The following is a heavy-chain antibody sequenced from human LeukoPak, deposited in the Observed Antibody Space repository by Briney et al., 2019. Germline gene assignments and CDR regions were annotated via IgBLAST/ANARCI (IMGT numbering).Heavy chain of an antibody. D-gene: IGHD2-8*01. CDR2: INPNSGGT. V-gene: IGHV1-2*02. CDR3: AREYCTNGVCYYNWFDP. J-gene: IGHJ5*02. CDR1: GYTFTGYY. Sequence: ATVKVSCKASGYTFTGYYMHWVRQAPGQGLEWMGWINPNSGGTNYAQKFQGRVTMTRDTSISTAYMELSRLRSDDTAVYYCAREYCTNGVCYYNWFDPWGQGTLVTASS.